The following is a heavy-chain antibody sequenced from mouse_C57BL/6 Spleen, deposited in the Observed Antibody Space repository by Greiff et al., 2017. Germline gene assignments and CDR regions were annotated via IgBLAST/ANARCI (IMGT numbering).Heavy chain of an antibody. J-gene: IGHJ1*03. Sequence: EVQLQQSGPELVKPGASVKISCKASGYSFTGYYMNWVKQSPEKSLEWIGEINPSTGGTTYNQKFKAKATLTVDKSSSTAYMQHKSLTSEDSAVYYCAYYCGRRYGYCGVGGRGTAVTVSS. D-gene: IGHD1-1*01. V-gene: IGHV1-42*01. CDR2: INPSTGGT. CDR1: GYSFTGYY. CDR3: AYYCGRRYGYCGV.